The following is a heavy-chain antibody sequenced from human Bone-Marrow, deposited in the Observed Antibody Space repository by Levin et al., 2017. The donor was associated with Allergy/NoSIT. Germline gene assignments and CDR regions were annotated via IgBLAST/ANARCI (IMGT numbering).Heavy chain of an antibody. V-gene: IGHV4-59*01. CDR2: IYESGST. J-gene: IGHJ4*02. CDR1: GGSIRNYY. Sequence: TSETLSLTCTVSGGSIRNYYWSWIRQPPGKGLEWVGYIYESGSTNYNPSLKSRVTISIDKSKNQFSLKLTSVTAADTAVYYCARWGAGGYSTERTFDYWGQGTLVTISS. CDR3: ARWGAGGYSTERTFDY. D-gene: IGHD2-8*01.